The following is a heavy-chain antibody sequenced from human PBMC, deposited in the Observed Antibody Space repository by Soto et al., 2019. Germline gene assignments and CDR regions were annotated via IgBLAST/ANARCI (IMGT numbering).Heavy chain of an antibody. J-gene: IGHJ6*02. CDR1: DDSSSNYK. D-gene: IGHD3-10*01. CDR3: VRQWFGRLHCLVDV. CDR2: IDSNGGT. Sequence: SETLSLTCTVSDDSSSNYKWSWIQQHTERRLERIGYIDSNGGTSYNPSLQSRVTISIDTSMKQFFLMLSSVIAADMAVYYCVRQWFGRLHCLVDVWGQGTTVTVSS. V-gene: IGHV4-59*08.